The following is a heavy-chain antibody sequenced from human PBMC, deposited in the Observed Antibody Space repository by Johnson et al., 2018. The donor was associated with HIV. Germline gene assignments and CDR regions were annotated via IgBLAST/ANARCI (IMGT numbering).Heavy chain of an antibody. CDR1: GFTFSSYV. V-gene: IGHV3-30-3*01. CDR2: ISYDGSNK. D-gene: IGHD3-22*01. CDR3: ARGGARSSGYGIRWDAFDI. J-gene: IGHJ3*02. Sequence: QVQLVESGGGLVQPGGSLRLSCAASGFTFSSYVMSWVRQAPGKGLEWVAVISYDGSNKYYADSVKGRFTISRDNSKNTLYLQMNSLRAEDTAVYYCARGGARSSGYGIRWDAFDIWGQGTMVTVSS.